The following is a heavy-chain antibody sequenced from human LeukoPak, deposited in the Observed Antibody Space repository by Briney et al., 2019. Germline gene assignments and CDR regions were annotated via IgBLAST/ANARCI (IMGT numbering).Heavy chain of an antibody. V-gene: IGHV4-59*12. CDR2: IYYSGST. D-gene: IGHD7-27*01. CDR3: ARGVAWGHNWFDP. J-gene: IGHJ5*02. Sequence: SETLSLTCTVSGGSISSYYWSWIRQPPGKGLEWIGYIYYSGSTNYNPSLKSRVTISVDTSKNQFSLKLSSVTAADTAVYYCARGVAWGHNWFDPWGQGTLVTVSS. CDR1: GGSISSYY.